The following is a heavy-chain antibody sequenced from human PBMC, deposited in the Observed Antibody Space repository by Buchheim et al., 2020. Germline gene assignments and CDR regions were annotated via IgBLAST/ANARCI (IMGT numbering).Heavy chain of an antibody. CDR1: GFTFSSYI. CDR3: ARAGKYFFGSSGDHYFNY. J-gene: IGHJ4*02. CDR2: VSYDGRNE. Sequence: QVQLVESGGGVVQPGGSLRLSCAASGFTFSSYIMHWVRQAPGKGLKWVAVVSYDGRNEHCSDSVKGRFTISRDNFKNTLYLQLNSLRAEDTAVYYCARAGKYFFGSSGDHYFNYWGQGAL. D-gene: IGHD3-22*01. V-gene: IGHV3-30*04.